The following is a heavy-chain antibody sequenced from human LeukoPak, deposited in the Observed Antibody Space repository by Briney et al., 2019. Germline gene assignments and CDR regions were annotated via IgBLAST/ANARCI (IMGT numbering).Heavy chain of an antibody. CDR1: GGSISSSSYY. Sequence: SETLSLTCTVSGGSISSSSYYWGWIRQPPGKGLEYIASINHSGSSYYNPSLKSRITISVDTSKNQFSLKLNSVTAADTAVYYCARGSPYQKWGQGTLVTVSS. J-gene: IGHJ4*02. D-gene: IGHD2-15*01. CDR3: ARGSPYQK. V-gene: IGHV4-39*01. CDR2: INHSGSS.